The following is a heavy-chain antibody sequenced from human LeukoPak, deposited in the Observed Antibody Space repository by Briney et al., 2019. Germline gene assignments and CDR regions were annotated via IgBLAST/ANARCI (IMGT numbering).Heavy chain of an antibody. V-gene: IGHV3-7*01. CDR2: INQDVSEI. Sequence: GGSLRLSCAASGFTLSSYWMSWVRQAPGKGLEWVANINQDVSEINYVDSVKGRFTISRDNGKNTLYLQMNSLRAEDTAVYYCARDDYGDDSLGFDPWGQGTLVTVSS. D-gene: IGHD4-17*01. J-gene: IGHJ5*02. CDR1: GFTLSSYW. CDR3: ARDDYGDDSLGFDP.